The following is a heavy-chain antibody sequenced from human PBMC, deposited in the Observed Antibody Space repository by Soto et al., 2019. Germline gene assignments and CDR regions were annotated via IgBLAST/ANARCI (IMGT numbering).Heavy chain of an antibody. Sequence: GASVNVSCNSSGYTFLSYCISWVRQAPGQGLEWMGWISAYSGNTDYAQSLQDRVTLTTDTSTSTAYMELRSLTSDDTAVYYCARNPSGSSFDSWGQGTLVTVSS. CDR3: ARNPSGSSFDS. J-gene: IGHJ4*02. CDR1: GYTFLSYC. D-gene: IGHD1-26*01. V-gene: IGHV1-18*01. CDR2: ISAYSGNT.